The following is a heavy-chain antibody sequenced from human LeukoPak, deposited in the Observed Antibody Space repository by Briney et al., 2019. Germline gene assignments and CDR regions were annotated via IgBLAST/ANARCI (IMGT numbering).Heavy chain of an antibody. CDR3: ATEKVGRRGIQLWLYYGMDV. Sequence: ASVKVSCKVSGYTLTELSMHWVRQAPGKGLEWMGGFDPEDGETIYAQRFQGRVTMTEDTSTDTAYMELSSPRSEDTAVYYCATEKVGRRGIQLWLYYGMDVWGQGTTVTVSS. CDR1: GYTLTELS. CDR2: FDPEDGET. V-gene: IGHV1-24*01. J-gene: IGHJ6*02. D-gene: IGHD5-18*01.